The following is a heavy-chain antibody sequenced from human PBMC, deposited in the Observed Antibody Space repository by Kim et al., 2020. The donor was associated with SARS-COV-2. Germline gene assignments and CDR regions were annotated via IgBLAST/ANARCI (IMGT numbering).Heavy chain of an antibody. CDR1: GFTFDDYA. D-gene: IGHD6-13*01. V-gene: IGHV3-9*01. CDR2: ISWNSGSI. J-gene: IGHJ4*02. Sequence: SLRLSCAASGFTFDDYAMHWVRQAPGKGLEWVSGISWNSGSIGYADSVKGRFTISRDNAKNSLYLQMNSLRAEDTALYYCAKEGSSWSLFDYWGQGTLVTVSS. CDR3: AKEGSSWSLFDY.